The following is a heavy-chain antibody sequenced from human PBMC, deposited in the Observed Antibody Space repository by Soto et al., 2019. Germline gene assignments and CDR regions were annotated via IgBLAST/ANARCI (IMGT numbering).Heavy chain of an antibody. Sequence: SETLSLTCSVSGYSVTSSDYYWAWIRQPPGKGLEWIGSMFYSGLTYYNPSLKSRVTLSVDTSKNQLSVRPNSVTAADTAVYYCAPLSVSLSGPYGIHVWGQGTTVTVSS. CDR3: APLSVSLSGPYGIHV. CDR1: GYSVTSSDYY. D-gene: IGHD2-15*01. J-gene: IGHJ6*02. V-gene: IGHV4-39*01. CDR2: MFYSGLT.